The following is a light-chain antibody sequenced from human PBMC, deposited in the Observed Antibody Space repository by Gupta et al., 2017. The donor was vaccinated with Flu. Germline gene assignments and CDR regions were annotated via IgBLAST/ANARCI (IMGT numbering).Light chain of an antibody. CDR2: GAS. CDR1: QSVSSSY. J-gene: IGKJ1*01. V-gene: IGKV3-20*01. Sequence: TLSLSPGERATLSCRASQSVSSSYLAWYQQKPGQAPRLLIYGASSRATGIPDRFSGSGSGTDFTLTISRLEPEDFAVYYCHQYGSSPPLTFGQGTRVEMK. CDR3: HQYGSSPPLT.